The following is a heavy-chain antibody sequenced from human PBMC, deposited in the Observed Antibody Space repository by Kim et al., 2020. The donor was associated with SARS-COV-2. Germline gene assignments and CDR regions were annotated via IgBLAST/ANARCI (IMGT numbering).Heavy chain of an antibody. CDR1: GYTFTSYA. CDR3: ARTRIAAAGTSRTPQRNYYYYGMDV. CDR2: INAGNGNT. Sequence: ASVKVSCKASGYTFTSYAMHWVRQAPGQRLEWMGWINAGNGNTKYSQKFQGRVTITRDTSASTAYMELSSLRSEDTAVYYCARTRIAAAGTSRTPQRNYYYYGMDVWGQGTTVTVSS. V-gene: IGHV1-3*01. D-gene: IGHD6-13*01. J-gene: IGHJ6*02.